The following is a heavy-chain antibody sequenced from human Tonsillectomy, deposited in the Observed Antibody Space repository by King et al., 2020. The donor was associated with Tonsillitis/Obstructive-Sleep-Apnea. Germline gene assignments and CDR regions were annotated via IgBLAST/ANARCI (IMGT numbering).Heavy chain of an antibody. Sequence: VQLQQWGAGLLKPSETLSLTCAVYGGSFSGYYWSWIRQPPGKGLEWIGEINHSGSTNYNPSLKSRVTISVDTTKNRFSLKLSSVTAADTAVYYCARERYSGSYGFDYLGQGTLVTVSS. CDR2: INHSGST. V-gene: IGHV4-34*01. CDR3: ARERYSGSYGFDY. D-gene: IGHD1-26*01. CDR1: GGSFSGYY. J-gene: IGHJ4*02.